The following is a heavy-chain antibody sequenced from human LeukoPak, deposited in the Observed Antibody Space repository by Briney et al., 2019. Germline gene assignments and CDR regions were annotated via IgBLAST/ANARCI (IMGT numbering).Heavy chain of an antibody. Sequence: SETLSLTCTVSGGSISSGGYYWSWIHQHPGKGLEWIGYIYYSGSTYYNPSLKSRVTISVDTSKNQFSLKLSSVTAADTAVYYCAREIYDFWSGYFHTFDPWGQGTLVTVSS. V-gene: IGHV4-31*03. CDR3: AREIYDFWSGYFHTFDP. J-gene: IGHJ5*02. CDR1: GGSISSGGYY. CDR2: IYYSGST. D-gene: IGHD3-3*01.